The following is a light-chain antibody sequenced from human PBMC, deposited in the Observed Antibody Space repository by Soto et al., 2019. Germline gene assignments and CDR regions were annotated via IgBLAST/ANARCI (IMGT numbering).Light chain of an antibody. CDR2: GAS. V-gene: IGKV3-15*01. CDR3: QQYNNWWT. J-gene: IGKJ1*01. CDR1: QSVSSN. Sequence: EIVMTQSPATLSVSPGERATLSCRASQSVSSNLSWYQQKPGQAPRLLIYGASTRSTGIPARFSGSGSGTEFTLTISSLHSEDFAVYFCQQYNNWWTFGHGTKVEI.